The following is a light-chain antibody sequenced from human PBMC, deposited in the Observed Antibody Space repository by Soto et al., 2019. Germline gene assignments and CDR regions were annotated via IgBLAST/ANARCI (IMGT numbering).Light chain of an antibody. Sequence: QSVLTQPPSVSGAPGQRVTISCTGSSSNFGAGYEVHWYKQLPGAAPTLVIFNNLNRPSGVPERFYGSKYGTSASLVISGLQDEDEADYYCQSFDSSLRAYVFGSGTKVTV. CDR2: NNL. V-gene: IGLV1-40*01. J-gene: IGLJ1*01. CDR1: SSNFGAGYE. CDR3: QSFDSSLRAYV.